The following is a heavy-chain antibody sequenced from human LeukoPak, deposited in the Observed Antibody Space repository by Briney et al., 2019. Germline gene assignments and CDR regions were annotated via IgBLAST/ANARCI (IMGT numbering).Heavy chain of an antibody. CDR3: AKAPVTTCRGAFCYPFDY. J-gene: IGHJ4*02. CDR1: GFTLSSYA. V-gene: IGHV3-23*01. Sequence: GGSLRLSCAASGFTLSSYAMSRVRQAPGKGLEWVSAISDTGNTYHADSAKGRFTISRDSSKNTLFLQMNRLRPEDAAVYYCAKAPVTTCRGAFCYPFDYWGLGTLVTVSS. D-gene: IGHD2-15*01. CDR2: ISDTGNT.